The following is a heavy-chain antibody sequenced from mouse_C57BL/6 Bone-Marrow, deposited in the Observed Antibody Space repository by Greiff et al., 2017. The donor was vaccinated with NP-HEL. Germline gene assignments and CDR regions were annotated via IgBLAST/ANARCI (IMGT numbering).Heavy chain of an antibody. CDR1: GYTFTSYG. CDR2: IYPRSGNT. CDR3: AKGVWYYYPWYFGV. Sequence: LQESGAELARPGASVKLSCKASGYTFTSYGISWVKQRPGQGLEWIGEIYPRSGNTYYNEKFKGKATLTADKSSSTAYMELRILTSADSAVYFCAKGVWYYYPWYFGVWGTGTTVTVSS. D-gene: IGHD1-1*01. V-gene: IGHV1-81*01. J-gene: IGHJ1*03.